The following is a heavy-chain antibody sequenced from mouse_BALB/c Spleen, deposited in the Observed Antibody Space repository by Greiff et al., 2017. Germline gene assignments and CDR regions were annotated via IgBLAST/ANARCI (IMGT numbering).Heavy chain of an antibody. J-gene: IGHJ4*01. CDR3: ARNYGSRDAMDY. CDR1: GYSITSDYA. D-gene: IGHD1-1*01. CDR2: ISYSGST. V-gene: IGHV3-2*02. Sequence: EVKLQESGPGLVKPSQSLSLTCTVTGYSITSDYAWNWIRQFPGNKLEWMGYISYSGSTSYNPSLKSRISITRDTSKNQFFLQLNSVTTEDTATYYCARNYGSRDAMDYWGQGTSVTVSS.